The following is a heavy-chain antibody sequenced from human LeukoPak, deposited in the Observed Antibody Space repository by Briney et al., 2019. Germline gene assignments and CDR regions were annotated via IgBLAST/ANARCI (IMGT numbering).Heavy chain of an antibody. D-gene: IGHD5/OR15-5a*01. Sequence: GGSLRLSCVASGLTLSDFWMTWFPQAPGKGLEWGANKNQDGSVRYYVDSVKRRFTISRDNTKNSLYLEMNSLRDEDTAVYYCVPLYAYFDYWGQGALVTVSS. V-gene: IGHV3-7*01. CDR1: GLTLSDFW. CDR2: KNQDGSVR. J-gene: IGHJ4*02. CDR3: VPLYAYFDY.